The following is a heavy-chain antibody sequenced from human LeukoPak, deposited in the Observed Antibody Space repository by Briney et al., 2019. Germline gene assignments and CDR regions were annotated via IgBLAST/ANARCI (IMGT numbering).Heavy chain of an antibody. CDR1: GFTFSNAW. CDR3: TPAAGTAMPDY. D-gene: IGHD5-18*01. J-gene: IGHJ4*02. V-gene: IGHV3-15*01. Sequence: GGSLRLSCAASGFTFSNAWMSWVRQAPGKGLEWVGRIKSKTDGGTTDYAAPVKGRFTISRDDSKNTLYLQMNSLKNEDTAVYYCTPAAGTAMPDYWGQGTLVTVSS. CDR2: IKSKTDGGTT.